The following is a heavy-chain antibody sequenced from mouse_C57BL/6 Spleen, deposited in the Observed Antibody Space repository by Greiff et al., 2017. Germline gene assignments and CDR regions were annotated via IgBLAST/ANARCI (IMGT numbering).Heavy chain of an antibody. D-gene: IGHD1-1*01. CDR3: ARRDYYGSTNFDY. CDR2: ISGGGGNT. Sequence: DVQLVESGGGLVKPGGSLKLSCAASGFTFSSYTMSWVRQTPERRLEWVATISGGGGNTYYPDSVKGRFTISRDNAKNTLYLQMSSVRSEDTAVYYCARRDYYGSTNFDYWGQGTTLTVSS. V-gene: IGHV5-9*04. J-gene: IGHJ2*01. CDR1: GFTFSSYT.